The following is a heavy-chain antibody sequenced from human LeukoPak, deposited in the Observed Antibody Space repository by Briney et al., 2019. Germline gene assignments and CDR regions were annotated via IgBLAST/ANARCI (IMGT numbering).Heavy chain of an antibody. D-gene: IGHD6-19*01. CDR1: GFTVSGNY. J-gene: IGHJ4*02. CDR2: MYSSGST. V-gene: IGHV3-53*01. CDR3: AREGGPYSSTLRGQ. Sequence: PGGSLRLSCAVSGFTVSGNYMSWVRQAPGKGLEWVSVMYSSGSTDYADSVKGRFTISRDNSKNTLYLRMNSLRAEDTAVYYCAREGGPYSSTLRGQWGQGTLVTVSS.